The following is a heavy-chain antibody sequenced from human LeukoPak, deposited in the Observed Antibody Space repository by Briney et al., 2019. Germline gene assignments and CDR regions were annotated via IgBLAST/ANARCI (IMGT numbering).Heavy chain of an antibody. CDR2: IYTSGST. Sequence: SQTLSLTCTVSGGTISSGSYYWSWIRQPAGKGLEWIGRIYTSGSTNYNPSLKSRVTMSVDRSKNQFSLKLSSVTAADTAVYYCARAVGSSESNWFDPWGQGALVTVSS. D-gene: IGHD1-26*01. CDR3: ARAVGSSESNWFDP. V-gene: IGHV4-61*02. J-gene: IGHJ5*02. CDR1: GGTISSGSYY.